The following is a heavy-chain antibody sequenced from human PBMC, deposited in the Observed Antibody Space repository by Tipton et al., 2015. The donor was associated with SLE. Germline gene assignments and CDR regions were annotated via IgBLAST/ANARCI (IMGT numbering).Heavy chain of an antibody. CDR2: IYYTGTTT. J-gene: IGHJ5*02. D-gene: IGHD5-18*01. Sequence: TLSLTCTVSGGSVSSSSKYWAWIRQPPGKGLEWIGSIYYTGTTTYYNSLLKSRLTMSVDTSKNQFSPRLTPVIGADTAVYYCARLHGYSYGLNWFDPWGQGTLIPVSS. CDR1: GGSVSSSSKY. V-gene: IGHV4-39*07. CDR3: ARLHGYSYGLNWFDP.